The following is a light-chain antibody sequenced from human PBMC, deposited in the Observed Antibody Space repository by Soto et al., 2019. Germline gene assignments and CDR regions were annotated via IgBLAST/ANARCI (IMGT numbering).Light chain of an antibody. CDR2: EVS. Sequence: QSVLTQPPSASGSPGQSVTISCTGTSSDVGGYNFVSWYQQHPGKAPKFMIYEVSKRPSGVPDRFSGSKSGNTASLTVSGLQAEDEADYYCSSYAGGRKWVFGGGTQLTVL. CDR3: SSYAGGRKWV. CDR1: SSDVGGYNF. J-gene: IGLJ3*02. V-gene: IGLV2-8*01.